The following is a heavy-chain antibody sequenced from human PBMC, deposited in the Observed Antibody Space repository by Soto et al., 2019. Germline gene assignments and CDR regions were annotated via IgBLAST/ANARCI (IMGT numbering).Heavy chain of an antibody. V-gene: IGHV4-34*01. J-gene: IGHJ4*02. Sequence: SETLSLTCAVYGGSFSGYYWSWIRQPPGKGLEWIGEINHSGSTNYNPSLKSRVTISVDTSKNQFSLKLSSVTAADTAVYYCARSYYDYIWGTPRGTYYFDYWGQGTLVTVSS. CDR1: GGSFSGYY. CDR2: INHSGST. D-gene: IGHD3-16*01. CDR3: ARSYYDYIWGTPRGTYYFDY.